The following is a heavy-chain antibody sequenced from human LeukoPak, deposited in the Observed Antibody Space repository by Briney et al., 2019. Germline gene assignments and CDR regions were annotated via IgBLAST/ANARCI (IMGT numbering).Heavy chain of an antibody. D-gene: IGHD6-13*01. CDR1: GFTFSSFA. J-gene: IGHJ4*02. CDR2: MSGDATNT. Sequence: GGSLRLSCAASGFTFSSFAMNWVRQAPGKGLEWVSTMSGDATNTYYADSVKGRFTISRDNSKTTLFLQMNSLRAEDTAVYYCAKRTSGSSWYPSDSWGQGTLVTVSS. V-gene: IGHV3-23*01. CDR3: AKRTSGSSWYPSDS.